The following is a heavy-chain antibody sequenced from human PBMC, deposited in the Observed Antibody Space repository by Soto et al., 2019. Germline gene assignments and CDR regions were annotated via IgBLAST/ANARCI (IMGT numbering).Heavy chain of an antibody. D-gene: IGHD3-3*01. V-gene: IGHV4-39*07. J-gene: IGHJ5*02. CDR2: IYYSGST. CDR3: ARESMDYDFWSGYLNWFDP. Sequence: SETLSLTCTVSGGSISSSSYYWGWIRQPPGKGLEWIGSIYYSGSTNYNPSLKSRVTISVDTSKNQFFLKLSSVTAADTAVYYCARESMDYDFWSGYLNWFDPWGQGTLVTVSS. CDR1: GGSISSSSYY.